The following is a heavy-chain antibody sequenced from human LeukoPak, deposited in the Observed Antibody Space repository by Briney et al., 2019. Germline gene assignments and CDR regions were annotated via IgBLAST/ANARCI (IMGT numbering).Heavy chain of an antibody. CDR2: INPYNDIT. J-gene: IGHJ6*03. Sequence: ASVTVSFTASGYTFTASGLCWVRQAPGQGLEWMGWINPYNDITDYAQTFKGRVTMTTDTSTSTAYMELRSLRSDDTAVYYCARLFGELLLPSDHFYYMDVWGKGTAVTVSS. D-gene: IGHD3-10*02. CDR3: ARLFGELLLPSDHFYYMDV. V-gene: IGHV1-18*01. CDR1: GYTFTASG.